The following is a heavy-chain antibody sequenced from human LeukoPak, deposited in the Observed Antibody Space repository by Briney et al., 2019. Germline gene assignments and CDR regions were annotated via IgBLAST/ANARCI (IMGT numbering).Heavy chain of an antibody. CDR2: INQSGST. Sequence: SETLSLTCAVYGGSFSGYYWSWIRQPPGKGLEWIGEINQSGSTNYNPSLKSRVTISVDTSKNQFSLKLSSVTAADTAVYYCARVRWVVPAARGAFDIWGQGTMVTVSS. CDR3: ARVRWVVPAARGAFDI. D-gene: IGHD2-2*01. V-gene: IGHV4-34*01. J-gene: IGHJ3*02. CDR1: GGSFSGYY.